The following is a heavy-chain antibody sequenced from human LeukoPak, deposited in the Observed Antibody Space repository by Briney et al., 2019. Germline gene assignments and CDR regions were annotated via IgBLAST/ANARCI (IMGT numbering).Heavy chain of an antibody. Sequence: PGGSLRLSCVASGFTVSSFYMTWVRQAPGRGLEWVSVIYSDGSTYYADSVKGRSTISRDNSKNTLYLQMNSLRAEDTAMYYCARDIRHSSHDYYYGLDVWGQGATVTDSS. D-gene: IGHD1-1*01. J-gene: IGHJ6*02. CDR3: ARDIRHSSHDYYYGLDV. CDR2: IYSDGST. V-gene: IGHV3-53*01. CDR1: GFTVSSFY.